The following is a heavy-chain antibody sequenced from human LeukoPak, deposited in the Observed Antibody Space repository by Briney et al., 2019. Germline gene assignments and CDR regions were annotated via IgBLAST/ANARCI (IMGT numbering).Heavy chain of an antibody. Sequence: PSETLPLTCAVYGGSFSGYYWSWIRQPPGKGLEWIGEINHSGSTNYNPSLKSRVTISVDTSKNQFSLKLSSVTAADTAVYYCARGRPPRQQLASVGYYYYGMDVWGKGTTVTVSS. D-gene: IGHD6-13*01. CDR3: ARGRPPRQQLASVGYYYYGMDV. CDR2: INHSGST. V-gene: IGHV4-34*01. CDR1: GGSFSGYY. J-gene: IGHJ6*04.